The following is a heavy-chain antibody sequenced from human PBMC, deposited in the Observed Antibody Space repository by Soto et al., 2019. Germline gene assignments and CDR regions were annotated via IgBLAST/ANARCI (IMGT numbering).Heavy chain of an antibody. Sequence: PGGSLRLSCAASGFTFSSYAISWVRQAPGKGLEWVSTITGSGDRTFYADSVKGRFTISRDNSKNTLFLQMNTLRAEDTAVYYCAKDQGTSWSQGYFDSWGQGTLVTVSS. CDR1: GFTFSSYA. CDR2: ITGSGDRT. V-gene: IGHV3-23*01. CDR3: AKDQGTSWSQGYFDS. J-gene: IGHJ4*02.